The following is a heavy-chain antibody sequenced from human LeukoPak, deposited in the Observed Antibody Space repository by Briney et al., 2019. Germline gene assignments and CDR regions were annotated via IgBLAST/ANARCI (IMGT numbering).Heavy chain of an antibody. CDR3: ARVPHFDWLPMPPDY. J-gene: IGHJ4*02. CDR1: GFTFSDYY. V-gene: IGHV3-11*01. CDR2: ISSSGSTI. Sequence: GGSLRLSCATSGFTFSDYYMSWIRLAPGKGLEWVSYISSSGSTIYYADSVKGRFTISRDNAKNSLYLQMNSLRAEDTAVYYCARVPHFDWLPMPPDYWGQGTLVTASS. D-gene: IGHD3-9*01.